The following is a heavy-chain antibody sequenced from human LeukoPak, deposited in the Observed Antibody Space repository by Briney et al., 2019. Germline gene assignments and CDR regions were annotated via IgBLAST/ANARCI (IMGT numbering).Heavy chain of an antibody. CDR2: IFYSGGT. CDR3: ARLLAGEYDPFDM. J-gene: IGHJ3*02. V-gene: IGHV4-59*08. D-gene: IGHD3-10*01. Sequence: SETLSLTCTVSGGSISPYYWSWIRQPPGTGLEWIGNIFYSGGTNYNPSLQSRVSISVDTSKNQFSLNLSSVTAADTAVYYCARLLAGEYDPFDMWGQGTMVTVSS. CDR1: GGSISPYY.